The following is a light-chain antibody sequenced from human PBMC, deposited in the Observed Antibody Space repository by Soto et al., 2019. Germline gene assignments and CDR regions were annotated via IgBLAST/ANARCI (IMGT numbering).Light chain of an antibody. CDR2: GAS. CDR3: QQYGSSGT. CDR1: QSVSNSY. Sequence: EILLTQSPATLSLSAGERATLSCRASQSVSNSYVAWYQKTPGQAHRLIFYGASNRATGIPDRFSGSGAGTDFTLTISRLEPEEVVVYYCQQYGSSGTFGQGTKVDI. J-gene: IGKJ1*01. V-gene: IGKV3-20*01.